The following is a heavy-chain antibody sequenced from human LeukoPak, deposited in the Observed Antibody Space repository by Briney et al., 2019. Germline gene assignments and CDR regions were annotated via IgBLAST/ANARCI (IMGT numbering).Heavy chain of an antibody. CDR2: ISSSGSTI. CDR3: ARDDFWSGYSYDL. J-gene: IGHJ2*01. Sequence: GGSLRLSCAASGFTFSSYEMNWVRQAPGKGLEWVSYISSSGSTIYYADSVKGRFTISRDNAKNSLYLQMNSLRAEDTAVYYCARDDFWSGYSYDLLGRGTLVTVSS. V-gene: IGHV3-48*03. D-gene: IGHD3-3*01. CDR1: GFTFSSYE.